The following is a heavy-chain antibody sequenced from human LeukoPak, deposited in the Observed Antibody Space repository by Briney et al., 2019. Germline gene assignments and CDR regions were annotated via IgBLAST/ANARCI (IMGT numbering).Heavy chain of an antibody. CDR2: ISSSSSTI. V-gene: IGHV3-48*02. J-gene: IGHJ3*02. CDR1: GFTFGDYA. Sequence: GGSLRLSCTTSGFTFGDYAMSWVRQAPGKGLEWVSYISSSSSTIYYADSVKGRFTISRDNAKNSLYLQMNSLRDEDTAVYYCARSRIRDYVWGSYRHNDAFDIWGQGTMVTVSS. CDR3: ARSRIRDYVWGSYRHNDAFDI. D-gene: IGHD3-16*02.